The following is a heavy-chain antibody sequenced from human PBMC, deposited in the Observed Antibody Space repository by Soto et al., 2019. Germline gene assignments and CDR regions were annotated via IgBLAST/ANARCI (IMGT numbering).Heavy chain of an antibody. CDR2: IYPGDSDT. CDR3: ARLSRLVVVVAPTFFDY. CDR1: GYSFTSYW. V-gene: IGHV5-51*01. D-gene: IGHD2-15*01. J-gene: IGHJ4*02. Sequence: GESLKISCKGSGYSFTSYWIGWVRQMPGKGLEWMGIIYPGDSDTRYSPSFQGQVTISADKSISTAYLQWSSLKASDTAMYYCARLSRLVVVVAPTFFDYWGQGTLVTVSS.